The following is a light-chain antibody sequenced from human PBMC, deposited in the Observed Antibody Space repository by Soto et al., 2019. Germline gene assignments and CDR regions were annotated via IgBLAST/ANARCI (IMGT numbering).Light chain of an antibody. V-gene: IGKV1-39*01. CDR1: QSIDTY. Sequence: DIQMTQSPSSLSASVGDRVTITCRASQSIDTYLNWYQQKPGKAPKVLIYVASRLQTGVPSRFSGSGSGTDFTLTIPGLQPEDFATYFCQQSYTTPWTFGQGTRGEVK. J-gene: IGKJ1*01. CDR3: QQSYTTPWT. CDR2: VAS.